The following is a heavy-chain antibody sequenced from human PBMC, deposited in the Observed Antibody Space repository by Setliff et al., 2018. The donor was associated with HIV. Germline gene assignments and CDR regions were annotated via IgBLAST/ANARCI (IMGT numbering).Heavy chain of an antibody. D-gene: IGHD1-26*01. CDR2: IYPGDSDT. V-gene: IGHV5-51*01. CDR3: ARPRRPYSGSYYDGFDI. Sequence: PGESLKISCKGSGYSFTSYWIGWVRQMPGKGLEWMGIIYPGDSDTRYSPSFQGQVTISADKSISTAYLQWSSLKASDTAMFYCARPRRPYSGSYYDGFDIWGQGTMVTVS. J-gene: IGHJ3*02. CDR1: GYSFTSYW.